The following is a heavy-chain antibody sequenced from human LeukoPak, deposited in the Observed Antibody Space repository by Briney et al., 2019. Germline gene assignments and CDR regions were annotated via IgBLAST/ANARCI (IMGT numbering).Heavy chain of an antibody. CDR3: ARSGYSSGWYPSNFDY. Sequence: GGSLRLSCAASGFTFSSYGMHWVRQAPGKGLEWVAVISYDGSNKYYADSVKGRFTISRDNSKNTLYLQMNSLRAEDTAVYYCARSGYSSGWYPSNFDYWGQGTLVTVSS. CDR1: GFTFSSYG. J-gene: IGHJ4*02. V-gene: IGHV3-30*03. D-gene: IGHD6-19*01. CDR2: ISYDGSNK.